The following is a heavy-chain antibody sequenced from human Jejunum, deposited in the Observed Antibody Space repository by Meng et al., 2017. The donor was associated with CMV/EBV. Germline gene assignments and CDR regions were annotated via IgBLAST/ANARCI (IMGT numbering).Heavy chain of an antibody. V-gene: IGHV4-4*07. J-gene: IGHJ4*02. CDR2: IYSNGAT. CDR1: GGSISDYY. Sequence: LRKEPGPGVVKPSETLSLTSLASGGSISDYYWSWIRQPAGKGLEWIGRIYSNGATNYNPSLKSRVTMSVDTSKNQFSLKLSSVTAADTAVYFCARDMHREVVIQDYWGQGTLVTVSS. D-gene: IGHD3-10*01. CDR3: ARDMHREVVIQDY.